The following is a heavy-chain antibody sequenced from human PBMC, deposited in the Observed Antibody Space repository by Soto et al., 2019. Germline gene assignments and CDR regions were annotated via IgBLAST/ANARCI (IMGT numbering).Heavy chain of an antibody. J-gene: IGHJ3*02. CDR2: IHYSGNT. V-gene: IGHV4-39*01. Sequence: HLQLQESGPGLVKPSETLSLTCTVSGGSINGASYYWDWIRQSPGKGLEWIGNIHYSGNTYYNPSLKSRVTISVDTSKNQFSLRLSSVTAADTAVYYCASGTLVAGPFDALVIWGQGTMVTVSS. D-gene: IGHD6-19*01. CDR3: ASGTLVAGPFDALVI. CDR1: GGSINGASYY.